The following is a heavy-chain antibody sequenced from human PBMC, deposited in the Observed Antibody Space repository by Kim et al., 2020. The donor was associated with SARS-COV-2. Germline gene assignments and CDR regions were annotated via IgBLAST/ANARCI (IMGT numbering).Heavy chain of an antibody. D-gene: IGHD4-17*01. CDR3: ARDRGYGDDTFDY. Sequence: ASVKVSCKASGYTFTSYGISWVRQAPGQGLEWLGWVGAYNGDTNYAQNLQGRVTLTTDTSTSTAFLELRSLRSDDTAVYFCARDRGYGDDTFDYWGRGTL. CDR2: VGAYNGDT. J-gene: IGHJ4*02. V-gene: IGHV1-18*01. CDR1: GYTFTSYG.